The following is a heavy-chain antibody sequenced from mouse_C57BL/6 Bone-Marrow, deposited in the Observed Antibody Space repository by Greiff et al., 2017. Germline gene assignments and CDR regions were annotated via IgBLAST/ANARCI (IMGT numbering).Heavy chain of an antibody. Sequence: EVQLQESGAELVRPGASVKLSCTASGFNIKDDYMHWVKQRPEQGLEWIGWIDPENGDTEYASKFQGKATITADTSSNTAYLQLSSLTSEDTAVYYCTARGYYYGSSYAGVAYWGQGTLVTVSA. V-gene: IGHV14-4*01. CDR1: GFNIKDDY. CDR2: IDPENGDT. D-gene: IGHD1-1*01. CDR3: TARGYYYGSSYAGVAY. J-gene: IGHJ3*01.